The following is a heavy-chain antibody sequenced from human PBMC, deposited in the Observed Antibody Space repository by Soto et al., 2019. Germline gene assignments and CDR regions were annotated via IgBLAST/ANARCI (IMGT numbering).Heavy chain of an antibody. CDR1: GFTFSSYG. D-gene: IGHD7-27*01. V-gene: IGHV3-33*01. CDR3: ARDGDIWGAFDI. J-gene: IGHJ3*02. CDR2: IWYDGSNK. Sequence: PGGSLRLSCAASGFTFSSYGMHWVRQAPGKGLEWVAVIWYDGSNKYYADSVKGRFTISRDNSKNTLYLQMNSLRAEDTAVYYCARDGDIWGAFDIWGQGTMVTVSS.